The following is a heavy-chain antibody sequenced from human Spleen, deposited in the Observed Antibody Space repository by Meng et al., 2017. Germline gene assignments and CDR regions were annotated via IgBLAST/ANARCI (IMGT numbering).Heavy chain of an antibody. J-gene: IGHJ4*02. Sequence: SETLSLTCTVSGYSISSGYYWGWVRRPPGKGLEWIGSIYHTGSPYYNPPLKSRVTLSLDTSNNQFSLRLSSVTAADTAVYYCARALPRYGDHSLFDNWGQGTRVTVAS. D-gene: IGHD4-17*01. CDR1: GYSISSGYY. CDR3: ARALPRYGDHSLFDN. CDR2: IYHTGSP. V-gene: IGHV4-38-2*02.